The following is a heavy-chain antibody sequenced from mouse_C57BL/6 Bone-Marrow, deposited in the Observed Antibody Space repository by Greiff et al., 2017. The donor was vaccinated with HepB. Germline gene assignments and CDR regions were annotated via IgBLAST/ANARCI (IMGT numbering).Heavy chain of an antibody. J-gene: IGHJ2*01. CDR3: ASPLWVAFDY. CDR1: GFTFSDYG. D-gene: IGHD6-2*01. V-gene: IGHV5-17*01. CDR2: ISSGSSTI. Sequence: EVQGVESGGGLVKPGGSLKLSCAASGFTFSDYGMHWVRQAPEKGLEWVAYISSGSSTIYYADTVKGRFTISRDNAKNTLFLQMNSLRSEDTAMYYCASPLWVAFDYWGQGTTLTVSS.